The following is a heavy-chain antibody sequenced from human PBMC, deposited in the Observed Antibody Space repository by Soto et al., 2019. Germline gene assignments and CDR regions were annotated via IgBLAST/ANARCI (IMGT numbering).Heavy chain of an antibody. CDR2: TYYRSKWYN. V-gene: IGHV6-1*01. Sequence: PSQTLSITCAISGDSVSSNSAAWNWIRQSPSRGLEWLGRTYYRSKWYNDYAVSVKSRITINPDTSKNQFSLQLNSVTPEDTAVYYCAGDTPAARNSLWFDPWGQGTLVTVSS. CDR1: GDSVSSNSAA. D-gene: IGHD6-6*01. J-gene: IGHJ5*02. CDR3: AGDTPAARNSLWFDP.